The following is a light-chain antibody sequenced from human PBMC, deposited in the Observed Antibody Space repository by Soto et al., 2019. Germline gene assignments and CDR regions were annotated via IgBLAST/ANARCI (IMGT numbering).Light chain of an antibody. CDR2: GAS. Sequence: ERVMMQSPATLSVSPGERATLSCRASQSVSSNLAWYQHKPGQAPRLLIYGASTRATGIPARFSGSGSGTEFTLTISGLQSEDSAVYYCQQYNNWPPYTFGQGTKVEIK. J-gene: IGKJ2*01. CDR1: QSVSSN. CDR3: QQYNNWPPYT. V-gene: IGKV3-15*01.